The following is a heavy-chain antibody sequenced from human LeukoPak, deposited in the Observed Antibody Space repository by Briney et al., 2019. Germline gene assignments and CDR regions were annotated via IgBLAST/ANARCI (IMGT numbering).Heavy chain of an antibody. CDR2: TSYNGNT. CDR3: ARHSGSGWQALGY. Sequence: GASVKVSCKASGYTFSNYGISWVRQAPGLGLEWMGWTSYNGNTNYAQKFQDRVTMTTDTSTTTAYMELRSLESDDTAMYYCARHSGSGWQALGYWGQGTLVTVSS. J-gene: IGHJ4*02. V-gene: IGHV1-18*04. D-gene: IGHD6-19*01. CDR1: GYTFSNYG.